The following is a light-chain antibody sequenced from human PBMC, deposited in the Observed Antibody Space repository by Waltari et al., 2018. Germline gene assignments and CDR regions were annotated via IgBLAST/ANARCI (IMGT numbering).Light chain of an antibody. Sequence: DIVMTQSPDSLAVSLGERATINCRSSQTVLYSSNNKNYLAWYQQRPGQPPKLLIYWASTRDSGVPDRFSGSGSGTDFTLTISSLLPEDVAVNYCQQYYAIPRTFGQGTKVEIK. V-gene: IGKV4-1*01. J-gene: IGKJ1*01. CDR3: QQYYAIPRT. CDR1: QTVLYSSNNKNY. CDR2: WAS.